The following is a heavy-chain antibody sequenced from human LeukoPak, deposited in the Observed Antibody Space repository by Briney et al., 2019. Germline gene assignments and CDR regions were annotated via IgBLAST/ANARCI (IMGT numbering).Heavy chain of an antibody. CDR1: GGSISSYY. J-gene: IGHJ4*02. CDR2: IYYSGST. CDR3: ARVGGSSWFPTPPSYFDY. V-gene: IGHV4-59*01. D-gene: IGHD3-22*01. Sequence: SPSETLSLTCTVSGGSISSYYWSWIRQPPGKGLEWIGYIYYSGSTNYNPSLKSRVTISVDTSKNQFSLKLSSVTAADTAVYYCARVGGSSWFPTPPSYFDYWGQGTLVTVSS.